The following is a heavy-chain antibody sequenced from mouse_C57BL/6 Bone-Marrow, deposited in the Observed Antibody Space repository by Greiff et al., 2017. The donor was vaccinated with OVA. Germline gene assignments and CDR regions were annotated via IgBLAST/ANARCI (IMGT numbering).Heavy chain of an antibody. D-gene: IGHD2-4*01. V-gene: IGHV2-9*01. Sequence: VQLQESGPGLVAPSQSLSITCTVSGFSFTSYGVDWVRQPPGTGLEWLGVIWGGGSTNFNSALMSRLSISKDNSKSQVFLKMNSLQTDDTAMYYCAKLIYYDDDGYFDYWGQGTTLTVSS. CDR2: IWGGGST. CDR1: GFSFTSYG. CDR3: AKLIYYDDDGYFDY. J-gene: IGHJ2*01.